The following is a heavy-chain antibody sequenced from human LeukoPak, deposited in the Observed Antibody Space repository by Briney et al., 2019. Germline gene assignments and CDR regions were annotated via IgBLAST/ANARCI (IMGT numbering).Heavy chain of an antibody. J-gene: IGHJ5*02. Sequence: SETLSLTCAVYGETFSDKYWSWIRQPPGKGLEWIGEINHSGSTNYNPSLKSRVTISVDTSKNQFSLKLSSVTAADTAVYYCARGYRITIFGVVILAWFDPWGQGTLVTVSS. V-gene: IGHV4-34*01. D-gene: IGHD3-3*01. CDR2: INHSGST. CDR1: GETFSDKY. CDR3: ARGYRITIFGVVILAWFDP.